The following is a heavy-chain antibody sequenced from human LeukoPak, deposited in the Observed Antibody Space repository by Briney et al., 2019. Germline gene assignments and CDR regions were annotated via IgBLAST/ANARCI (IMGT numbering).Heavy chain of an antibody. J-gene: IGHJ5*02. D-gene: IGHD6-13*01. V-gene: IGHV3-23*01. CDR2: IGGSGDST. CDR3: ARDGSSWSNWLDP. Sequence: GSLRLSCAASGLIFSNYGMIWVRRAPGKGPEWVSGIGGSGDSTYYADSAKGRFTISRDNAKNTLYLQMNSLRAEDTAVYYCARDGSSWSNWLDPWGQGTLVTVSS. CDR1: GLIFSNYG.